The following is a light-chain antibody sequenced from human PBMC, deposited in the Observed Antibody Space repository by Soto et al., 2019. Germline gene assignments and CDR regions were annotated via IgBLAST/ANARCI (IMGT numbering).Light chain of an antibody. V-gene: IGLV2-14*01. Sequence: QSVLTQPASVSGSPGQSITISCTGTTSDVSHDNYVSWYQQFPGKAPKLIIYEVSNRPSGVSNRFSGSKSGNTASLTISGLLADDESHYYCSSYTSDNTLIFGGGTKLTVL. CDR3: SSYTSDNTLI. CDR1: TSDVSHDNY. CDR2: EVS. J-gene: IGLJ2*01.